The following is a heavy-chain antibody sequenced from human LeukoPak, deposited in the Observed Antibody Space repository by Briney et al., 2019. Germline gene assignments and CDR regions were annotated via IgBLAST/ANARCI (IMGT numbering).Heavy chain of an antibody. Sequence: GRSLRLSCAASGFPFSTYGMHWVRQAPGKGLEWVAVISYDASNKYYPDSVKGRFTISRDNSKNTLYLQMNSLRAEDTAVYYCAKLLSGYCSRTSCLNWFDPWGQGTLVTVSS. CDR3: AKLLSGYCSRTSCLNWFDP. D-gene: IGHD2-2*01. CDR1: GFPFSTYG. CDR2: ISYDASNK. V-gene: IGHV3-30*18. J-gene: IGHJ5*02.